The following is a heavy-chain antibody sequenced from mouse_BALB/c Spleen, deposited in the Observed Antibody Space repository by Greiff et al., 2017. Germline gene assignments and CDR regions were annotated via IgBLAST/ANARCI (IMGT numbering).Heavy chain of an antibody. CDR1: GYTFTSYW. J-gene: IGHJ4*01. CDR3: ASAARATSYCCAMDY. V-gene: IGHV1-69*02. Sequence: QVQLQQPGAELVRPGASVKLSCKASGYTFTSYWINWVKQRPGQGLEWIGNIYPSDSYTNYNQKFKDKATLTVDKSSSTAYMQLSSPTSEDSAVYYCASAARATSYCCAMDYWGQGTSVTVSS. D-gene: IGHD3-1*01. CDR2: IYPSDSYT.